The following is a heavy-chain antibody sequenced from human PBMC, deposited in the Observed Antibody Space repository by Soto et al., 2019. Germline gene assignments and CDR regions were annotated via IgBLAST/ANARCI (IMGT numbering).Heavy chain of an antibody. V-gene: IGHV1-18*01. CDR2: ILGDGTGA. CDR3: VRDLNGDFYY. J-gene: IGHJ4*02. CDR1: GYTFTTYG. Sequence: ASEKVSCKASGYTFTTYGMSWVRQTPGQGLEYMGWILGDGTGAKYVWKFQDKFTMTTDTSTSTVYMELRSLTSDDTAIYYCVRDLNGDFYYWGQGTVVNVSS.